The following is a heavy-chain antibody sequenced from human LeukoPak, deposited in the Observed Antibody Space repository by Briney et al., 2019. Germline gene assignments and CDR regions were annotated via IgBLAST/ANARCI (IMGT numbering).Heavy chain of an antibody. D-gene: IGHD6-6*01. Sequence: SETLSLTRTVSGGSISSYYWSWIRQPPGKGLEWIGYIYYSGSTNYNPSLKSRVTISVDTSKNQFSLKLSSVTAADTAVYYCARVVAARYYYMDVWGKGTTVTVSS. V-gene: IGHV4-59*01. J-gene: IGHJ6*03. CDR1: GGSISSYY. CDR3: ARVVAARYYYMDV. CDR2: IYYSGST.